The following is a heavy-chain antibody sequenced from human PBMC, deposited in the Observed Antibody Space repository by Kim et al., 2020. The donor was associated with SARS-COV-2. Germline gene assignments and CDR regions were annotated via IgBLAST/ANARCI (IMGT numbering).Heavy chain of an antibody. CDR3: ARPWGGNYYYYMDV. J-gene: IGHJ6*03. V-gene: IGHV3-30*01. D-gene: IGHD7-27*01. Sequence: AGSVKGRFTISRDNSKNTLYLQRNSLRAEDTAVYYCARPWGGNYYYYMDVWGKGTTVTVSS.